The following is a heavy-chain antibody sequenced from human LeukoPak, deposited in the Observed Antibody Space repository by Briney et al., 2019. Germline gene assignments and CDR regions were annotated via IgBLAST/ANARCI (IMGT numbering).Heavy chain of an antibody. CDR2: ISAYNGNT. CDR3: ARDGRYCSGGSCYGAFDI. V-gene: IGHV1-18*01. D-gene: IGHD2-15*01. Sequence: ASVKVSCKASGYTFTSYGISWVRQAPGQGLEWMGWISAYNGNTNYAQKLQGRVTMTTDTSTSTAYMELRSLRSDDTAVYYCARDGRYCSGGSCYGAFDIWGQGTMVTVSS. J-gene: IGHJ3*02. CDR1: GYTFTSYG.